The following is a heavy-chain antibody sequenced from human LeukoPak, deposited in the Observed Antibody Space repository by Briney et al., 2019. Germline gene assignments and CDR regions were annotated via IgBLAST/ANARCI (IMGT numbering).Heavy chain of an antibody. CDR3: ARDSLVRGVSTRPFDY. CDR1: GFTFSSYS. V-gene: IGHV3-21*01. D-gene: IGHD3-10*01. CDR2: TSSSSYI. J-gene: IGHJ4*02. Sequence: PGGSLRLSCAASGFTFSSYSMNWVRQAPGKGLEWVSSTSSSSYIYYADSVKGRFTISRDNAKNSLYLQMNSLRAEDRAVYYCARDSLVRGVSTRPFDYWGQGTLVTVSS.